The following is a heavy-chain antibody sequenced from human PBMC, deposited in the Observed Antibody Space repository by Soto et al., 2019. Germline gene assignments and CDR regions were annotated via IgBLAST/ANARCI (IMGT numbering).Heavy chain of an antibody. CDR2: ISYDGSNK. V-gene: IGHV3-30*18. CDR3: AKDADIVATINFFDY. CDR1: GFTFSNYG. J-gene: IGHJ4*02. Sequence: GGSLRLSCAASGFTFSNYGMHWVRQAPGKGLEWVAVISYDGSNKYYADSVKGRFTISRDNSKNTLFLQMNSLRAEDTAVYYCAKDADIVATINFFDYWGQGTLVTVSS. D-gene: IGHD5-12*01.